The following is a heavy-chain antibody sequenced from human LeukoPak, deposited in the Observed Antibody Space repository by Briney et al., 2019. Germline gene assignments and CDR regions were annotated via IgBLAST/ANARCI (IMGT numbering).Heavy chain of an antibody. Sequence: GGSLRLSCAASGFTFSSYGMHWVRQAPGKGLEWVAFIRYDGSNKYYADSVKGRFTISGDNSKNTLYLQMNSLRAEDTAVYYCAKDPEWLSTLVIDYWGQGTLVTVSS. J-gene: IGHJ4*02. V-gene: IGHV3-30*02. CDR1: GFTFSSYG. CDR3: AKDPEWLSTLVIDY. CDR2: IRYDGSNK. D-gene: IGHD6-19*01.